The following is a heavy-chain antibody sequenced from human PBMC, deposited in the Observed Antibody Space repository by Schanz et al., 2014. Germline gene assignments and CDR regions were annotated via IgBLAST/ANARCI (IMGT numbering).Heavy chain of an antibody. CDR2: FDAHDGRA. D-gene: IGHD2-2*03. J-gene: IGHJ4*02. CDR1: GFSFSSYA. CDR3: ARAGYCTSVSCSLFVSDY. V-gene: IGHV3-23*04. Sequence: EVQLVESGGGVVQPGRSLRLSCAASGFSFSSYAMGWVRQARGKGLEWVSGFDAHDGRAYYADSAKGRFTISRDSAENSLYLQMNSLRAEDTAVYYCARAGYCTSVSCSLFVSDYWGQGTLVTVSS.